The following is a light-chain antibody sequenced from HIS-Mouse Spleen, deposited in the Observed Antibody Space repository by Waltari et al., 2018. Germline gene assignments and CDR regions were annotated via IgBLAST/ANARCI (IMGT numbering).Light chain of an antibody. V-gene: IGLV2-8*01. CDR2: EVS. Sequence: QSALTQPPSASGSPGQSATIPCTGTSSAVGGYNDVSWYQQHPGKAPKLMIYEVSKRPSGVPDRFSGSKSGNTASLTVSGLQAEDEADYYCSSYAGSNNVVFGGGTKLTVL. J-gene: IGLJ2*01. CDR1: SSAVGGYND. CDR3: SSYAGSNNVV.